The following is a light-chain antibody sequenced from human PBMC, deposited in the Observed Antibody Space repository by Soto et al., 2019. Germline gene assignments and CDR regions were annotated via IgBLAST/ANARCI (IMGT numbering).Light chain of an antibody. CDR3: LQDYNYPMT. Sequence: AIQMTQSPSSLSAAVGDRVTITCRASQDIRSELGWYQQKPGKAPKVLIYTASTLQSGVPARFSGSGSGTEFTLAISSLQPEDFATYYCLQDYNYPMTFGGGTKVDIK. CDR2: TAS. CDR1: QDIRSE. V-gene: IGKV1-6*01. J-gene: IGKJ4*01.